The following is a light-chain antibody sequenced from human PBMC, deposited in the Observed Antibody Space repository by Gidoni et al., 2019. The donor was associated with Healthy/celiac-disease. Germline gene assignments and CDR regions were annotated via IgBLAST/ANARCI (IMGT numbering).Light chain of an antibody. CDR2: GAS. Sequence: EIVLTPSPATLSLSPGERATLSCRASQSVSSSYLAWYQPKPGQAPRLLIHGASTRPTGIPDRFSSSGSGTDFTLTISRLEPEDVAVYYCQRYGSALTFXGXTKVEIK. V-gene: IGKV3-20*01. CDR3: QRYGSALT. J-gene: IGKJ4*01. CDR1: QSVSSSY.